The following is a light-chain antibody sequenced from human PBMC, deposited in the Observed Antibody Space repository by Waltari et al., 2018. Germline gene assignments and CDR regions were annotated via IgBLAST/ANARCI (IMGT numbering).Light chain of an antibody. CDR3: SSYAGNDLVI. Sequence: QSALTQPASVSGSPGQSITISCTGTNRDVGSYNYFSWYQQHPGKAPKLMIYEVTNRPSGLSNRFSGSKSGNTASLTITELQAEDEADYYCSSYAGNDLVIFGGGTKLTVL. CDR1: NRDVGSYNY. CDR2: EVT. J-gene: IGLJ2*01. V-gene: IGLV2-14*01.